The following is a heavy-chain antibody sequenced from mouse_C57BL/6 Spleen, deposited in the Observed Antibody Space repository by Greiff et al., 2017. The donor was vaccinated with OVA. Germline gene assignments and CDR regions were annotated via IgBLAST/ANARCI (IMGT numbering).Heavy chain of an antibody. J-gene: IGHJ1*03. CDR3: VRQGYDGSPWYFDV. CDR1: GFSFNTYA. V-gene: IGHV10-1*01. D-gene: IGHD2-3*01. CDR2: IRSKSNNYAT. Sequence: EVMLVESGGGLVQPKGSLKLSCAASGFSFNTYAMNWVRQAPGKGLEWVARIRSKSNNYATYYADSVKDRFTISRDDSESMLYLQMNNLKTEDTAMYYCVRQGYDGSPWYFDVWGTGTTVTVSS.